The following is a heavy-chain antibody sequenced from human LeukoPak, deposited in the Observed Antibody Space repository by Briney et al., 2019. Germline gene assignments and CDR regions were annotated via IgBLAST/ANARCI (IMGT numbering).Heavy chain of an antibody. D-gene: IGHD6-13*01. CDR1: GYTFTSYG. Sequence: ASVKVSCKASGYTFTSYGISWVRQAPGQGLEGVGWISAYNGNTNYAQKLQGRVTMTTDTSTSTAYMELRSLRSDDTAVYYCARERYSSSGDAFDIWGQGTMVTVSS. CDR3: ARERYSSSGDAFDI. J-gene: IGHJ3*02. CDR2: ISAYNGNT. V-gene: IGHV1-18*01.